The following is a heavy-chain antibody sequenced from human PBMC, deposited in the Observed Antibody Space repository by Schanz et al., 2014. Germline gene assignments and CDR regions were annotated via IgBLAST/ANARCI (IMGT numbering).Heavy chain of an antibody. V-gene: IGHV4-31*03. CDR3: ARDRGHGDLPGDI. CDR2: ISYSGST. J-gene: IGHJ3*02. CDR1: GGSIRSGTYY. Sequence: QVQLQESGPGLVKPSQTLSLTCTVSGGSIRSGTYYWSWIRQHPGKGLEWIGFISYSGSTYYNPSLKSRVTKSVDTSKNQFSLNLSSAAAADTAVYYCARDRGHGDLPGDIWGQGTMVTVSS. D-gene: IGHD4-17*01.